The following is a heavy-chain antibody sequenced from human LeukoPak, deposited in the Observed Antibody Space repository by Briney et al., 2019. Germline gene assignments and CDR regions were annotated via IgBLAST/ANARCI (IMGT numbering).Heavy chain of an antibody. Sequence: PGGSLRLSCAASGFTFSSYGMRWVRQAPGKGLEWVAVISYDGSNKYYADSVKGRFTVSRDNSKNTVYLQMNTLRAEDTGVYYCARDRLEAVTDDDYFDYWGQGTLVTVSS. CDR1: GFTFSSYG. CDR2: ISYDGSNK. CDR3: ARDRLEAVTDDDYFDY. J-gene: IGHJ4*02. D-gene: IGHD2-21*02. V-gene: IGHV3-30*03.